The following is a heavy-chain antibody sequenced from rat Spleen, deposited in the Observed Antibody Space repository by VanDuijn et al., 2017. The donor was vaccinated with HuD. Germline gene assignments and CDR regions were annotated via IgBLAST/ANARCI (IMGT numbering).Heavy chain of an antibody. V-gene: IGHV5-25*01. CDR3: ARRHYGYTDYFDY. D-gene: IGHD1-9*01. Sequence: EVQLVESDGGLVQPGRSLKLSCAASGFTFSDFYMAWVRQAPKKGLEWVASISSGGGGTYYRDSVKGRFTISRDNAKSTLSLQMDSLRSEDTATYYCARRHYGYTDYFDYWGQGVMVTVSS. CDR1: GFTFSDFY. CDR2: ISSGGGGT. J-gene: IGHJ2*01.